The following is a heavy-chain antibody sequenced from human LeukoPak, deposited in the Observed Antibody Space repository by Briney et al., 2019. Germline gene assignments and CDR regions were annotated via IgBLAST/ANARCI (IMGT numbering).Heavy chain of an antibody. Sequence: PGGSLRLSCAASGFTFSSYWMHWVRQAPGKGLVWVSRIHSDGRSTDYADSVKGRFTISRDNAKNTLNLQMNSLRDEDTAVYYCVRDPDALDYWGQGTLVTVSS. CDR1: GFTFSSYW. CDR2: IHSDGRST. J-gene: IGHJ4*02. CDR3: VRDPDALDY. V-gene: IGHV3-74*01. D-gene: IGHD2-2*01.